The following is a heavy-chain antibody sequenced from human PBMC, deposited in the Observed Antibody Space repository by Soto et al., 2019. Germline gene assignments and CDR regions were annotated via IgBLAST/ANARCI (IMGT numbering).Heavy chain of an antibody. CDR1: GYSFTSYW. D-gene: IGHD2-21*01. CDR3: ATRRLEYRSGECYQLDY. CDR2: IYPGDSET. V-gene: IGHV5-51*01. Sequence: GESLKISCKGSGYSFTSYWIGWVRQMPGKGLEWMGIIYPGDSETRYSPSFQGQVTISADKSTSTAYLQWSSLKASDTAMYYCATRRLEYRSGECYQLDYWGQGTLVTVSS. J-gene: IGHJ4*02.